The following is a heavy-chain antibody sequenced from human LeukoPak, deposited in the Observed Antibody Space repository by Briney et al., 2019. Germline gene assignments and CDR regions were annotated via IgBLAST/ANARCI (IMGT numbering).Heavy chain of an antibody. CDR2: IYYSGST. J-gene: IGHJ4*02. Sequence: SETLSLTCTVSGGSISSYYWSWIRQPPGKGLEWIGYIYYSGSTNCNPSLKSRVTISVDTSKNQFSLKLSSVTAADTAVYYCARDRTDGGLPYYFDYWGQGTLVTVSS. CDR3: ARDRTDGGLPYYFDY. V-gene: IGHV4-59*01. D-gene: IGHD4-23*01. CDR1: GGSISSYY.